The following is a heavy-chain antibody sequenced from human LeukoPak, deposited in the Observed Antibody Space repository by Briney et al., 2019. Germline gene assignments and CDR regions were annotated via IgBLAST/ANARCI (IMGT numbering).Heavy chain of an antibody. CDR1: GLIFSISA. Sequence: GGSLRLSCAASGLIFSISAMIWVPHAPGEAVEWVSALIGRSASTIHEESVKGRFSICRDNSKNTLYLQMNSLGDEDTAVYYCARGPKVPAPTYCFDYLDQGILVTVSS. J-gene: IGHJ4*02. V-gene: IGHV3-23*01. CDR2: LIGRSAST. CDR3: ARGPKVPAPTYCFDY. D-gene: IGHD2-2*01.